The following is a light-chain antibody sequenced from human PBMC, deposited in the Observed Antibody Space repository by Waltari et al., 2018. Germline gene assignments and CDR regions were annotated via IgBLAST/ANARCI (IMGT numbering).Light chain of an antibody. CDR3: ASWDDNLSGAV. Sequence: QSVLTQPPSTSWTPGQRVTIYCSGSSSNIGSNYVYCYQQFPGTAPKLLIYRKDHRPSGVPNRFSGSKFGTSTSLAISGLRSDDEADYFCASWDDNLSGAVFGGGTRLTVL. J-gene: IGLJ2*01. CDR2: RKD. CDR1: SSNIGSNY. V-gene: IGLV1-47*01.